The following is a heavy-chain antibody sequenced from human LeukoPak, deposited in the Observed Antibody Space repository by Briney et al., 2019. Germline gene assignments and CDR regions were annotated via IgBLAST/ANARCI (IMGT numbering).Heavy chain of an antibody. CDR2: IYPSGST. V-gene: IGHV4-38-2*01. J-gene: IGHJ4*02. Sequence: SETLSLTCAVSGYSISSGYYLGWIRQPPGKGLEWIAIIYPSGSTYYNPSLKSRVTISVDTSKNQFSLKMTSVTAADTAVYYCARSTVTTPWYLDYWGQGTLVTVSS. CDR3: ARSTVTTPWYLDY. D-gene: IGHD4-11*01. CDR1: GYSISSGYY.